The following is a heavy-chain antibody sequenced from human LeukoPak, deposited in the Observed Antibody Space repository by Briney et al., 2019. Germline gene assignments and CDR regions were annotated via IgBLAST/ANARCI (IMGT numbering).Heavy chain of an antibody. J-gene: IGHJ5*02. Sequence: ASVKVSCKASGYTFTSYGISWVRQAPGQGLEWMGWINPNSGGTNYAQKFQGRVTMTRDTSISTAYMELSRLRSDDTAVYYCARAGRSSSWYQEYQNWFDPWGQGTLVTVSS. CDR1: GYTFTSYG. CDR2: INPNSGGT. D-gene: IGHD6-13*01. V-gene: IGHV1-2*02. CDR3: ARAGRSSSWYQEYQNWFDP.